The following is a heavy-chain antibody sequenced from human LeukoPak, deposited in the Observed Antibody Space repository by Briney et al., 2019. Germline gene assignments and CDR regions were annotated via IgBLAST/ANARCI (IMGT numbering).Heavy chain of an antibody. CDR3: ARDHTAMVGTFDY. CDR2: IKQDGSKK. D-gene: IGHD5-18*01. CDR1: GFPFSSYW. Sequence: GGSLRLSCVASGFPFSSYWMTWVRQAPGKGLEWVANIKQDGSKKSYVDSVKGRFTISRDNAKNSLYLQMNSLRAEDTAVYYCARDHTAMVGTFDYWGQGTLVTVSS. V-gene: IGHV3-7*01. J-gene: IGHJ4*02.